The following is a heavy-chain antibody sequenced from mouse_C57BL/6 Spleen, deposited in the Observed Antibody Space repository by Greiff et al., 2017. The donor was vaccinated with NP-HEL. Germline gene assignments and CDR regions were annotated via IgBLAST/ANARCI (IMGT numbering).Heavy chain of an antibody. CDR2: INPNNGGT. CDR3: AKLTGTGGYAMDY. V-gene: IGHV1-18*01. Sequence: EVQGVESGPELVKPGASVKIPCKASGYTFTDYNMDWVKQSHGKSLEWIGDINPNNGGTIYNQKFKGKATLTVDKSSSTAYMELRSLTSEDTAVYYCAKLTGTGGYAMDYWGQGTSVTVSS. J-gene: IGHJ4*01. CDR1: GYTFTDYN. D-gene: IGHD4-1*01.